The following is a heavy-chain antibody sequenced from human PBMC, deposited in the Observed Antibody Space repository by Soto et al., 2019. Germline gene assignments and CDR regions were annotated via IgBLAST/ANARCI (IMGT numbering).Heavy chain of an antibody. CDR3: ARGPGGYYGSGSRYYYGMDV. Sequence: PGESLKISCKGSGYSFTSYWISWVRQMPGKGLEWMGRIDPSDSYTNYSPSFQGHVTISADKSISTAYLQWSSLKASDTAMYYCARGPGGYYGSGSRYYYGMDVWGQGTTVTVSS. CDR2: IDPSDSYT. CDR1: GYSFTSYW. J-gene: IGHJ6*02. D-gene: IGHD3-10*01. V-gene: IGHV5-10-1*01.